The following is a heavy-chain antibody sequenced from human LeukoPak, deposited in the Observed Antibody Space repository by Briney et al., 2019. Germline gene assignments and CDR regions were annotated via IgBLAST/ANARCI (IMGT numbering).Heavy chain of an antibody. V-gene: IGHV4-59*08. CDR2: IYHSGST. CDR1: GGSISSYY. D-gene: IGHD1-26*01. CDR3: ARSEVGDFDH. Sequence: PSETLSLTCTVSGGSISSYYWSWIRQPPGKGLEWIGEIYHSGSTNYNPSLKSRLSISVDTSKNHFSLRLTSVTAADTAIYYCARSEVGDFDHWGQGTLVTVSS. J-gene: IGHJ4*02.